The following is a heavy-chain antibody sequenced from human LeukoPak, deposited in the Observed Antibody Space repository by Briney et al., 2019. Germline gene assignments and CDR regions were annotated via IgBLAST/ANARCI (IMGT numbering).Heavy chain of an antibody. Sequence: SETLSLTCTVSGGSISSYYWSWIRQPAGKGLEWIGRIYTSGSTNYNPSLKSRVTMSVDTSKNQFSLKLSSVTAADTAVYYCARDGPYSSSWYGPQPSNWFDPWGQGTLGTVSS. D-gene: IGHD6-13*01. CDR3: ARDGPYSSSWYGPQPSNWFDP. J-gene: IGHJ5*02. CDR1: GGSISSYY. V-gene: IGHV4-4*07. CDR2: IYTSGST.